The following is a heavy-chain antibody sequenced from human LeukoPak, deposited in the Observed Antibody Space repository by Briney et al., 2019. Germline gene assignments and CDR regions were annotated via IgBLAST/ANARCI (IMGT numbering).Heavy chain of an antibody. CDR2: IIPIFGTA. D-gene: IGHD1-26*01. CDR3: AIVGATRGEAYYFDY. Sequence: ASVKVSCKASGYTFTSYAMNWVRQAPGQGLEWMGGIIPIFGTANYAQKFQGRVTITADESTSTAYMELSSLRSEDTAVYYCAIVGATRGEAYYFDYWGQGTLVTVSS. V-gene: IGHV1-69*13. J-gene: IGHJ4*02. CDR1: GYTFTSYA.